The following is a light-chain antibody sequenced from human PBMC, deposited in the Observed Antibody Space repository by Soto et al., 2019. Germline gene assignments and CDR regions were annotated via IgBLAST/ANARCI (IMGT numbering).Light chain of an antibody. J-gene: IGKJ4*01. CDR3: QQRSNWPPV. V-gene: IGKV3-11*01. CDR1: QSVSSNY. CDR2: DAS. Sequence: VLTQSPGTLSLSPGERAAFACSASQSVSSNYLAWYQQKPGQAPRLLIYDASNRATGIPARFSGSGSGTDFTLTISSLEPEDFAVYYCQQRSNWPPVFGGGTKVDI.